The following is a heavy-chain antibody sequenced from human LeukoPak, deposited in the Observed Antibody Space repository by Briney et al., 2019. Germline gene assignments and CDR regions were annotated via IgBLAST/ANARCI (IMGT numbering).Heavy chain of an antibody. CDR1: GFSFSNFW. D-gene: IGHD1-7*01. CDR3: ARDMSWNSISY. Sequence: PGGSLRLSCAASGFSFSNFWMHWVRQAPGRRLFWVSRINTDGRHTASADSVKGRFTISRADAMNTIYLQMNGLRIEDTATYFCARDMSWNSISYWGQGTLVTVSS. J-gene: IGHJ4*02. CDR2: INTDGRHT. V-gene: IGHV3-74*01.